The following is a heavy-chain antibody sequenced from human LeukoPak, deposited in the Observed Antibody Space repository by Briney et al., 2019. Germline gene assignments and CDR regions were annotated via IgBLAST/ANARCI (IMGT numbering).Heavy chain of an antibody. J-gene: IGHJ4*02. CDR2: ISYDIYSK. CDR3: ARDAWSVRSYFDY. V-gene: IGHV3-30*03. CDR1: GFRFTGYW. D-gene: IGHD2-8*01. Sequence: GGSLRLSCAASGFRFTGYWMTWVRQAPGKGLEWVAVISYDIYSKYYADSVRGRFTISRDNSENTLYLQMNSLRGEDTAVYYCARDAWSVRSYFDYWGQGTLVTVSS.